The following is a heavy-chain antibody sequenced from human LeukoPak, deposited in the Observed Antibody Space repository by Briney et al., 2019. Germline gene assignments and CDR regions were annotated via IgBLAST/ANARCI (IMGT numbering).Heavy chain of an antibody. CDR2: INHSGST. D-gene: IGHD6-13*01. CDR1: GGSISSYY. Sequence: PSETLSLTCTVSGGSISSYYWSWIRQPPGKGLEWIGEINHSGSTNYNPSLKSRVTISVDTSKNQFSLKLSSVTAADTAVYYCARIREEQQLVLNVDYWGQGTLVTVSS. J-gene: IGHJ4*02. CDR3: ARIREEQQLVLNVDY. V-gene: IGHV4-34*01.